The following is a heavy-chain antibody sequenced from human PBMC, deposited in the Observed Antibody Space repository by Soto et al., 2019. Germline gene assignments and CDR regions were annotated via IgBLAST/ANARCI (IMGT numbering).Heavy chain of an antibody. CDR3: AADRYAETGTTVSDAFDI. V-gene: IGHV1-58*01. CDR1: GFTFTSSA. CDR2: IVVGSGNT. Sequence: RASVKVSCKASGFTFTSSAVQWVRQARGQRLEWIGWIVVGSGNTNYAQKFQERVTITRDMSTSTAYMELSSLRSEDTAVYYCAADRYAETGTTVSDAFDIWGQGTMVTVSS. D-gene: IGHD1-7*01. J-gene: IGHJ3*02.